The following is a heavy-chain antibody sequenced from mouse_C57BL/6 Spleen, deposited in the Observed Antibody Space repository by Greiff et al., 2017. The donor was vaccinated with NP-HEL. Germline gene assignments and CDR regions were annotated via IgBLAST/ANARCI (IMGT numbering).Heavy chain of an antibody. Sequence: EVKLLESGPGLVKPSQSLSLTCSVTGYSITSGYYWNWIRQFPGNQLEWMGYISYDGSNNYNPSLKNRISITRDTSKNQFFLKLNSVTTEDTATYYCARRTAYYSNLGFAYWGQGTLVTVSA. J-gene: IGHJ3*01. CDR1: GYSITSGYY. V-gene: IGHV3-6*01. CDR3: ARRTAYYSNLGFAY. CDR2: ISYDGSN. D-gene: IGHD2-5*01.